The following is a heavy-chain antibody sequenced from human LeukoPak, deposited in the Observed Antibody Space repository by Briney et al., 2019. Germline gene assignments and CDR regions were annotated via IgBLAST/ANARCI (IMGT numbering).Heavy chain of an antibody. CDR3: ARAVYANWFDP. J-gene: IGHJ5*02. CDR2: IKQDGSEK. V-gene: IGHV3-7*04. CDR1: GFTFSSYW. Sequence: PGGSLRLSCAASGFTFSSYWMSWVRQAPGKGLEWVADIKQDGSEKYYVDSVKGRFTISRDNAKNSLYLQMNSLRAEDTAVYYCARAVYANWFDPWGQGTLVTVSS. D-gene: IGHD1-14*01.